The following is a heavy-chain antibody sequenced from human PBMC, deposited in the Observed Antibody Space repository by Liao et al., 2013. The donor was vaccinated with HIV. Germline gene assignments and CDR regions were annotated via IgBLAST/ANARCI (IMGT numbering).Heavy chain of an antibody. CDR1: GGSISTGGFS. Sequence: QLQLQESGSGLVKPSQTLSLTCAVSGGSISTGGFSWSWIRQPPGKGLEWIGYIYHSGSTYYNPSLKSRVTISVDRSTDQFSLKLSSVTAADTAVYYCARAAFWSGPFDYWGQGTLVTVSS. CDR3: ARAAFWSGPFDY. D-gene: IGHD3-3*01. V-gene: IGHV4-30-2*01. CDR2: IYHSGST. J-gene: IGHJ4*02.